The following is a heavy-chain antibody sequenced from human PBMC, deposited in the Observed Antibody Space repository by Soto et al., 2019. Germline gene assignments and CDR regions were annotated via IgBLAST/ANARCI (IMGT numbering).Heavy chain of an antibody. J-gene: IGHJ4*02. D-gene: IGHD3-3*01. CDR3: ATGNVDSMLEY. V-gene: IGHV4-4*02. CDR1: DGSISTYDW. CDR2: MFHSGGA. Sequence: QVQLHESGPGLVKPSETLSLTCVVSDGSISTYDWWTWVRQPPGKGLEWIGKMFHSGGADSSPSLQSRVTISADSSKNHFSLRLTAVTAADTAVYYCATGNVDSMLEYWGQGTQVAVSS.